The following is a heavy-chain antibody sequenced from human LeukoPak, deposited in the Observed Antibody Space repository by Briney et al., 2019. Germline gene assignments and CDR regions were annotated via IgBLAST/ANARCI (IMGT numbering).Heavy chain of an antibody. CDR3: ARRLYYDILTGWYPFDY. CDR1: GYTFTSYG. D-gene: IGHD3-9*01. J-gene: IGHJ4*02. Sequence: ASVKVSCKASGYTFTSYGISWVRQAPGQGLGWMGGFDPEDGETIYAQKFQGRVTMTEDTSTDTAYMELSRLRSDDTAVYYCARRLYYDILTGWYPFDYWGQGTLVTVSS. V-gene: IGHV1-24*01. CDR2: FDPEDGET.